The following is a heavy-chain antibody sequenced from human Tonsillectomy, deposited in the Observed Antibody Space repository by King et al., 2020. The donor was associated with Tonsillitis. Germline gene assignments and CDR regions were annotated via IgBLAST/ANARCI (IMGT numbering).Heavy chain of an antibody. Sequence: VQLVESGGGVVQPGRSLRLSCAASGFTFSSYGMHWVRQAPGKGLEWVAVIWYDGSNKYYADSGKGRFTISRDNSKNTLYLQMNSLRAEDTAVYYCARDRGEMATLDYWGQGTLVTVSS. CDR2: IWYDGSNK. CDR3: ARDRGEMATLDY. D-gene: IGHD5-24*01. CDR1: GFTFSSYG. V-gene: IGHV3-33*01. J-gene: IGHJ4*02.